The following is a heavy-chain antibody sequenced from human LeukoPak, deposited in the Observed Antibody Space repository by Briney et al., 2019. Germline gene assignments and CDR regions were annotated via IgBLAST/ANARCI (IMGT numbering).Heavy chain of an antibody. Sequence: SVKVSCKASGGTFSSYAISWVRQAPGQGLEWMGRIIPILGIANYAQKVQGRVTITADKSTSTAYMELSSLRSEDTAVYYCARVRSLGYCSSTSGGVCYKYYGMDVWGQGTTVTVSS. CDR3: ARVRSLGYCSSTSGGVCYKYYGMDV. CDR1: GGTFSSYA. CDR2: IIPILGIA. V-gene: IGHV1-69*04. D-gene: IGHD2-2*01. J-gene: IGHJ6*02.